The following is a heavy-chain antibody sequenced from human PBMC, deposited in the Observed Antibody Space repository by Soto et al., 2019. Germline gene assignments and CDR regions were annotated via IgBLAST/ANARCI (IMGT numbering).Heavy chain of an antibody. CDR3: ARGILDYDFWSGYFP. CDR2: IYYSGST. J-gene: IGHJ5*02. D-gene: IGHD3-3*01. Sequence: SETLSLTCTVSGGSISSGGYYWSWIRQHPGKGLEWIGYIYYSGSTYYNPSLKSRVTISVDTSKNQFSLKLSSVTAADTAVYYCARGILDYDFWSGYFPWGQGTLVIVSS. V-gene: IGHV4-31*03. CDR1: GGSISSGGYY.